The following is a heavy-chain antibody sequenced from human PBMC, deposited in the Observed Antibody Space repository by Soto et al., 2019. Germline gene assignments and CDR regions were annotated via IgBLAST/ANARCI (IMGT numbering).Heavy chain of an antibody. CDR3: ARTEGATFDY. J-gene: IGHJ4*02. Sequence: QVQLQESGPGLVKPSETLSLTCTVSGGSISSYYWSWIRQPPGKGLEWIGYIYYSGSTNYNPSLKXXVXIXXDTSKNQFSLKLSSVTAADTAVYYCARTEGATFDYWGQGTLVTVSS. CDR2: IYYSGST. V-gene: IGHV4-59*01. CDR1: GGSISSYY. D-gene: IGHD1-26*01.